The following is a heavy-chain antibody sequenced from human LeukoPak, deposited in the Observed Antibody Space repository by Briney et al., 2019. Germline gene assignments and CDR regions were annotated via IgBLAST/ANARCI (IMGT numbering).Heavy chain of an antibody. CDR1: GFAFSAYG. V-gene: IGHV3-30*03. CDR3: GRDLYGSLSYTFDI. J-gene: IGHJ3*02. D-gene: IGHD3-10*01. CDR2: ISYDGSSE. Sequence: PGGSLRLSCAASGFAFSAYGMHWVRQAPGKGLEWVAVISYDGSSEFYSGSVKGRFTISRDNSKNTLYVRMNSLRPEDTAVYYCGRDLYGSLSYTFDIWGQGTVVTVSS.